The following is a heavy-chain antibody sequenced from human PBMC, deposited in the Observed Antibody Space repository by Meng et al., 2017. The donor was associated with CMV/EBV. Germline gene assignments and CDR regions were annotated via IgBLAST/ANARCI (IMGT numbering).Heavy chain of an antibody. V-gene: IGHV3-21*01. J-gene: IGHJ4*02. Sequence: SGVTFSSYSMDWVRQAPGKGLEWVSSISRSSSYIYYADSVKGRFTISRDNAKNSLYLQMNSLRAEDTAVYYCARDTYSGSPEYYFDYWGQGTLVTVSS. CDR1: GVTFSSYS. CDR3: ARDTYSGSPEYYFDY. CDR2: ISRSSSYI. D-gene: IGHD1-26*01.